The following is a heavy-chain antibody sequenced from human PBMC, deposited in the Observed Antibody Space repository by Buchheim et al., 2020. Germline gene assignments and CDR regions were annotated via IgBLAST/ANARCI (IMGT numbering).Heavy chain of an antibody. D-gene: IGHD6-6*01. CDR2: IWYNGSTK. CDR3: AREEAAEQLVNYDYYGMDV. V-gene: IGHV3-33*01. CDR1: GFTFSSYG. Sequence: QVQLVESGGGVVQPGRSLRLSCAASGFTFSSYGMHWVRQAPGKGLEWVAIIWYNGSTKYYADSVKGRFTISRDNSKNTLYLQMKSLRAEDTAVYYCAREEAAEQLVNYDYYGMDVWGQGTT. J-gene: IGHJ6*02.